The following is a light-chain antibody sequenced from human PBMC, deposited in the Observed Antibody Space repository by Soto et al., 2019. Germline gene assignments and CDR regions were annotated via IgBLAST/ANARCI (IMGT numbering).Light chain of an antibody. CDR1: SSDVGGYNY. J-gene: IGLJ3*02. Sequence: QSVLTQSASVSGSPGQSITISCTGTSSDVGGYNYVSWYQQHPGKAPKLIIYDVSNRPSGVSTRFSGSKSGNTASLTISGLQAEDEADDSCSSYSSTNSGVFGGGTKLTVL. V-gene: IGLV2-14*01. CDR3: SSYSSTNSGV. CDR2: DVS.